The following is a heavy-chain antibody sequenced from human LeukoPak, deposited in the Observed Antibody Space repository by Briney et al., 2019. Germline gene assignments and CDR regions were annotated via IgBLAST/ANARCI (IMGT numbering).Heavy chain of an antibody. D-gene: IGHD3-22*01. V-gene: IGHV4-34*01. CDR2: INHSGST. Sequence: SDTLSLTCAVYGGSFSGYYWSWIRQPPGKGLDWIGEINHSGSTNYNPSLKSRVTISVDTSKNQFSLKLSSVTAADTAVYYCARVGRHYDSSGYYFLDYWGQGTLVTASS. CDR1: GGSFSGYY. CDR3: ARVGRHYDSSGYYFLDY. J-gene: IGHJ4*02.